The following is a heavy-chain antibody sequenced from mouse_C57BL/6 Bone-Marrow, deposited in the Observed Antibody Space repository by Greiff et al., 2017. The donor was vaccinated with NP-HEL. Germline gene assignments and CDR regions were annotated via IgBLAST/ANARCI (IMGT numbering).Heavy chain of an antibody. V-gene: IGHV14-4*01. Sequence: EVQLQQSGAELVRPGASVKLSCTASGFNIKDDYMHWVKQRPEQGLEWIGWIDPENGDTEYASKFQGKATITADTSSNTAYLQLSSLTSEDTAVYYCTTERNDGYHWYFDVWGTGTLVTVS. CDR1: GFNIKDDY. CDR2: IDPENGDT. J-gene: IGHJ1*03. D-gene: IGHD2-3*01. CDR3: TTERNDGYHWYFDV.